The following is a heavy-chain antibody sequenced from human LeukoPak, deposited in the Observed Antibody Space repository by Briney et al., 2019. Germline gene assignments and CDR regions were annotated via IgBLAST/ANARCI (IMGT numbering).Heavy chain of an antibody. CDR3: AKDFRDSSMFTDGYFDS. Sequence: GGSLRLSCSASGFTFNNYAMSWVRQAPGKGLEWVSGLSGLGDSKYYAGSANGRFSISRDNANNRLYLQMNNLRAEDTAVYYCAKDFRDSSMFTDGYFDSWGQGTLVTVSS. J-gene: IGHJ4*02. D-gene: IGHD5-18*01. CDR1: GFTFNNYA. V-gene: IGHV3-23*01. CDR2: LSGLGDSK.